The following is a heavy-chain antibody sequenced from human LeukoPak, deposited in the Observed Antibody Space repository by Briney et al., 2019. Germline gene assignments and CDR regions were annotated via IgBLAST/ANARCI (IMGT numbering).Heavy chain of an antibody. CDR3: ARSGRIAARPAWFDP. Sequence: ASVKVSCKASGGTFSSYAISWVRQAPGQGLEWMGRIIPILGIANYAQKFQGRVTITADKSTSTAYMELSSLRSEDTAVYYCARSGRIAARPAWFDPWGQGTLVTVSS. CDR1: GGTFSSYA. J-gene: IGHJ5*02. D-gene: IGHD6-6*01. CDR2: IIPILGIA. V-gene: IGHV1-69*04.